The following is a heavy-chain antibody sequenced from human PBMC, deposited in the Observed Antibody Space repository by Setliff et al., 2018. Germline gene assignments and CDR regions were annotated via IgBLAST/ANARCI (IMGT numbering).Heavy chain of an antibody. CDR1: GYTFTGNY. V-gene: IGHV1-2*02. D-gene: IGHD3-22*01. CDR2: INPNSGAT. J-gene: IGHJ4*02. Sequence: GASVKVSCKASGYTFTGNYLHWVRQAPGQGLEWMGWINPNSGATNYAQKFQGRVTMTRDTYISTAYMELSSLRSDDTAVYYCARGVSGTSVRFDYWGQGTLVTVSS. CDR3: ARGVSGTSVRFDY.